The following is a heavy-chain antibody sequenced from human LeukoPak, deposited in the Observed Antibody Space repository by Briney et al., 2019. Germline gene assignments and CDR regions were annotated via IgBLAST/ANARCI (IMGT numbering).Heavy chain of an antibody. CDR3: ARGARRSEYSTSWYDY. CDR2: ISAYNGNT. J-gene: IGHJ4*02. CDR1: GYTFTSYG. Sequence: ASVKVSCKASGYTFTSYGISWVRQAPGQGLEWMGWISAYNGNTNYAQKLQGRVTMTTDTSTSTAYMELRSLRSDDTAVYYSARGARRSEYSTSWYDYWGQGTLVTVFS. V-gene: IGHV1-18*01. D-gene: IGHD6-13*01.